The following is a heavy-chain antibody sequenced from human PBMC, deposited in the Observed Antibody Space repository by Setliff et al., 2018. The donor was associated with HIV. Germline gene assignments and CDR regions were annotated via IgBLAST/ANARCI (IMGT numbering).Heavy chain of an antibody. CDR3: ARGPPGSSIGWYVGY. D-gene: IGHD6-19*01. Sequence: SETLSLTCAVYGGSFSGFYWNWIRQPPGKGLEWIGEMNHSGSTNYNPSLKSRVTISVDTSKNQFSLRLSSVIAADTAVYYCARGPPGSSIGWYVGYWGQGTLVTVSS. CDR2: MNHSGST. CDR1: GGSFSGFY. V-gene: IGHV4-34*01. J-gene: IGHJ4*02.